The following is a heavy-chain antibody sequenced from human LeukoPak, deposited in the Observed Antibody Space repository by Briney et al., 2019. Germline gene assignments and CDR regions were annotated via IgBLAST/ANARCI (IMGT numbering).Heavy chain of an antibody. V-gene: IGHV4-59*01. Sequence: TSVTLSLTCTVSGGSISSYYWSWIRQPPGKGLEWIGYIYYSGSTNYNPSLKSRVTISVDTSKNQFSLKLSSVTAADTAVYYCARGSYGTYYYYYYGMDVWGQGTTVTVSS. D-gene: IGHD5-18*01. CDR1: GGSISSYY. CDR2: IYYSGST. J-gene: IGHJ6*02. CDR3: ARGSYGTYYYYYYGMDV.